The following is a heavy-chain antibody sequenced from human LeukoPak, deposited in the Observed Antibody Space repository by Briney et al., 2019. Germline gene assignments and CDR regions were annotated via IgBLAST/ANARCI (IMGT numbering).Heavy chain of an antibody. D-gene: IGHD4-11*01. J-gene: IGHJ3*02. CDR2: ISGGGGGT. Sequence: PGGSLRLSCAASGFTFSSYAMSWVRQAPGKGLEGVSDISGGGGGTDHADYVKGRFTISRDNSKNTLYLQRNSLRAEDTAVYFSAKDLSAGWLSTTRDAFDIWGQGTMVTVSS. CDR3: AKDLSAGWLSTTRDAFDI. CDR1: GFTFSSYA. V-gene: IGHV3-23*01.